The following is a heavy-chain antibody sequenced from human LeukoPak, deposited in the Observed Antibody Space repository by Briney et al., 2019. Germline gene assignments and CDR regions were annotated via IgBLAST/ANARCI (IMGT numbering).Heavy chain of an antibody. CDR1: GYTFTSYY. Sequence: GASVKVSCKAPGYTFTSYYMHWVRQAPGQGLEWMGIINPTGDSTAYAQNFQGRVTMTRDMSTSTDYMELSSLRSEDTAIYYCARDNSVGDNAWWFDPWGQGTLVTVSS. V-gene: IGHV1-46*01. J-gene: IGHJ5*02. CDR3: ARDNSVGDNAWWFDP. CDR2: INPTGDST. D-gene: IGHD1-26*01.